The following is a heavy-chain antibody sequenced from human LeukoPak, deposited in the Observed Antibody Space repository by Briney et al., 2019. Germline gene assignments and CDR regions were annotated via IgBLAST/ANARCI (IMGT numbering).Heavy chain of an antibody. CDR1: GFTFSSYS. D-gene: IGHD3-3*01. Sequence: PGGSLRLSCAASGFTFSSYSMNWVRQAPGKGLEWVSSISSSSSYIYYADSVKGRFTISRDNAKNSLYLQMNSLRAEDTAVYYCARDWSGYYNFDYWGQGTLVTVSS. V-gene: IGHV3-21*01. J-gene: IGHJ4*02. CDR3: ARDWSGYYNFDY. CDR2: ISSSSSYI.